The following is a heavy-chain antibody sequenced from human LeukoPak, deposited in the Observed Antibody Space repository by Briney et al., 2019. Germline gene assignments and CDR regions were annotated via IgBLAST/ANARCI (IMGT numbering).Heavy chain of an antibody. V-gene: IGHV3-21*01. CDR1: GFTISSYS. CDR3: ASSSIAARRAFDY. CDR2: ISSSSYI. D-gene: IGHD6-6*01. Sequence: WGSLTLTCAASGFTISSYSMNWVRQAPGKGLEWVSSISSSSYIYYADSVKGRFTISRDNAKNSLYLQMNSLRAEYTAVYYCASSSIAARRAFDYWGQGTLVTVSS. J-gene: IGHJ4*02.